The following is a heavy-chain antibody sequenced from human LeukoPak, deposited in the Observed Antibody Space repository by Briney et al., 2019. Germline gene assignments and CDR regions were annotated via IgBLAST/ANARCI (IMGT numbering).Heavy chain of an antibody. CDR2: INPNSGGT. D-gene: IGHD5-18*01. V-gene: IGHV1-2*02. CDR1: GYTFTGYY. CDR3: ARVDQWIQLWLTFDY. Sequence: GASVKVSCKASGYTFTGYYMHWVRQAPGQGLEWMGWINPNSGGTNYAQKFQGRVTMTRDTSISTAYMELSRLRSDDTAVYYCARVDQWIQLWLTFDYWGQGTLVTVSS. J-gene: IGHJ4*02.